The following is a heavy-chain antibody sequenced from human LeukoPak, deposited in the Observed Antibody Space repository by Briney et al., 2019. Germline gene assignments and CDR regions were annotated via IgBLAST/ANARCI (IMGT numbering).Heavy chain of an antibody. Sequence: GGSLRLSCAASGFTFSSYGMHWVRQAPGKRLEWVAFIRYDGTNKYYAESVKGRFTISRDNSKNTLYVQMNSLRAEDTAVYYCAKGNYYDSSAYNWFDPWGQGTLVTVSS. CDR2: IRYDGTNK. CDR3: AKGNYYDSSAYNWFDP. V-gene: IGHV3-30*02. D-gene: IGHD3-22*01. J-gene: IGHJ5*02. CDR1: GFTFSSYG.